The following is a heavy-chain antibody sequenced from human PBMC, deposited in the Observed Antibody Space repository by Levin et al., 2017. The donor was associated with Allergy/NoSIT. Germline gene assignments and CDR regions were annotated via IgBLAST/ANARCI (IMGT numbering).Heavy chain of an antibody. V-gene: IGHV3-30*18. CDR1: GFTFSSHG. J-gene: IGHJ5*02. CDR3: AKDYYGSGSSTLSNWFDP. D-gene: IGHD3-10*01. Sequence: GWSLRLSCAASGFTFSSHGMYWVRQAPGKGLEWVAAISYDGSNDYYTDSVKGRFTISRDNSKNTLYLQVNSLTADDTAVYYCAKDYYGSGSSTLSNWFDPWGQGTLVTVSS. CDR2: ISYDGSND.